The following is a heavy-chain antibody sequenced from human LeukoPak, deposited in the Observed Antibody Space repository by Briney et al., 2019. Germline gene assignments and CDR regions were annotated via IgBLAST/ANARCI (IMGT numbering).Heavy chain of an antibody. D-gene: IGHD3-3*01. CDR2: IYYSGST. CDR1: GVSISSYY. J-gene: IGHJ4*02. Sequence: SETLSLTCTVSGVSISSYYWSWIRQPPGKGLEWIGYIYYSGSTNYNPSLKSRVTISVDTSKNQFSLKLSSVTAADTAVYYCARDRYYDFWSGSHYFDYWGQGTLVTVSS. CDR3: ARDRYYDFWSGSHYFDY. V-gene: IGHV4-59*01.